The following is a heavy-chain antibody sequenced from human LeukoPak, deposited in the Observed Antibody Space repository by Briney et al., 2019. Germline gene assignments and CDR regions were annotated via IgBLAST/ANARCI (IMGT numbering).Heavy chain of an antibody. CDR3: ARERLENCNDGSCPDALDI. D-gene: IGHD2-15*01. Sequence: GGSLRLSCAASGFSFSSYLMHWVRQAPGKGLEWVALIGFDVSKIYYADSVKGRFTISRDNSKNTLYLQMSSLRDEDTAVYFWARERLENCNDGSCPDALDIWGQGTMVTISS. CDR2: IGFDVSKI. CDR1: GFSFSSYL. J-gene: IGHJ3*02. V-gene: IGHV3-33*01.